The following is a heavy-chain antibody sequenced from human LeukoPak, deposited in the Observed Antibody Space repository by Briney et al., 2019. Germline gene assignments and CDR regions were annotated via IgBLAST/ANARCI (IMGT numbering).Heavy chain of an antibody. D-gene: IGHD6-13*01. J-gene: IGHJ3*02. Sequence: SETLSLTCTVSGGSISSGGYYWSWIRQPPGKGLEWIGYIYHSGSTYYNPSLKSRVTISVDRSKNQFSLKLSSVTAADTAVYYCARAPPSSSWYSSAFDIWGQGTMVTVSS. V-gene: IGHV4-30-2*01. CDR3: ARAPPSSSWYSSAFDI. CDR1: GGSISSGGYY. CDR2: IYHSGST.